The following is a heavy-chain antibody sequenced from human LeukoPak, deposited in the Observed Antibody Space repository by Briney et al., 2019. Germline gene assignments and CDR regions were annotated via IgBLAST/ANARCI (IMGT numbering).Heavy chain of an antibody. CDR3: ARVRLAADGTCFDY. V-gene: IGHV3-21*05. Sequence: PGGSLRLSCAASGFTFSSYGMHWVRQAPGKGLEWVSYISSSSSHIYYADSVKGRFTISRDNAENSLYLQMNSLRAEDTSVYYCARVRLAADGTCFDYWGQGTLVTVSS. D-gene: IGHD6-13*01. CDR2: ISSSSSHI. J-gene: IGHJ4*02. CDR1: GFTFSSYG.